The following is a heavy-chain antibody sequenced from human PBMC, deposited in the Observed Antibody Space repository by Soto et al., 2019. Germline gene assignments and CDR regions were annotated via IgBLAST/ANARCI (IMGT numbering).Heavy chain of an antibody. CDR3: ALEIIGRRFVS. CDR1: GYSFTNYG. J-gene: IGHJ1*01. Sequence: QVQLVQSGPEVKRPGASVKVSCKASGYSFTNYGLSWLRQAPVQGLEWMGWINASNGNTVYAQKLQGRVTMTTDTSTSTAYMELRSLRSDDPAIYYCALEIIGRRFVSWGQGNLVTVSS. D-gene: IGHD3-3*01. CDR2: INASNGNT. V-gene: IGHV1-18*01.